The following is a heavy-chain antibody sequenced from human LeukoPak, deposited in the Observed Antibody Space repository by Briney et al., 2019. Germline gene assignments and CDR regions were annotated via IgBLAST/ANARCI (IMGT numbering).Heavy chain of an antibody. V-gene: IGHV4-59*01. CDR1: GGSISSYY. J-gene: IGHJ6*03. CDR2: IYYSGST. Sequence: IPSETLSLTCTVSGGSISSYYWSWIRQPPGKGLEWIGYIYYSGSTNYNPSLKSRVTISVDTSKNQFSLKLSSVTAADTAVYYCARGRLAGIAVAYYYMDVWGKGTTVTISS. D-gene: IGHD6-19*01. CDR3: ARGRLAGIAVAYYYMDV.